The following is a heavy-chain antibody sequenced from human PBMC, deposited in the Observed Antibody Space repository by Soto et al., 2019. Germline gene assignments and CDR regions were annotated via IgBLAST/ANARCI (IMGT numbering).Heavy chain of an antibody. D-gene: IGHD6-6*01. CDR3: ARAPKVSGSAQTRPDF. Sequence: SETLSLTCSLYSGSLSGYYWSWIRQPPGKGLEWIGEISPSGTTNYSPSIKSRVSISVDTSKNQFSLNLTSLTAADTAVYYCARAPKVSGSAQTRPDFWGQGSLVTVSS. CDR2: ISPSGTT. CDR1: SGSLSGYY. J-gene: IGHJ4*02. V-gene: IGHV4-34*01.